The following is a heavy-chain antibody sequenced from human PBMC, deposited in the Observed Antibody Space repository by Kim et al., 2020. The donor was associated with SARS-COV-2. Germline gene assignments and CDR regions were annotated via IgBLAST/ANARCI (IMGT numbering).Heavy chain of an antibody. CDR3: ARGAYYDILTGYTPLDY. V-gene: IGHV4-31*02. Sequence: LKSRVTISVDTSKNQFSLKLSSVTAADTAVYYCARGAYYDILTGYTPLDYWGQGTLVTVSS. D-gene: IGHD3-9*01. J-gene: IGHJ4*02.